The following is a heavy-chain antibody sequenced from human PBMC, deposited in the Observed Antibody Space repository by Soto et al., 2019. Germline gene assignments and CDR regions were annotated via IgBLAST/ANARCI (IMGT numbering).Heavy chain of an antibody. Sequence: QVQLVESGGGVVQPGRSLRLSCAASGFTFSSYAMHWVRQAPGKGLEWVAVISYDGSNKYYADSVKGRFTISRDNSKNXXYLQMNSLRAEDTAVYYCARGGGDYGDYVGYGMDVWGQGTTVTVSS. J-gene: IGHJ6*02. CDR1: GFTFSSYA. V-gene: IGHV3-30-3*01. CDR2: ISYDGSNK. CDR3: ARGGGDYGDYVGYGMDV. D-gene: IGHD4-17*01.